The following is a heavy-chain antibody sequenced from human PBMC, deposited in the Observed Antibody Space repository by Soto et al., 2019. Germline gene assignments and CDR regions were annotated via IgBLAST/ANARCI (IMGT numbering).Heavy chain of an antibody. D-gene: IGHD3-10*01. J-gene: IGHJ4*02. Sequence: QAQLVESGGGVVQPGRSLRLSCAASGLTFSSYAMHWARQVPGKGLEWLAVISYDGSSDYYADSVKGRFTISRDNSKNTLHLQMDSLRPEDTGLYYCTREGLKNFGEFGVLHRKGYYLDLWGQGTLVTVSS. CDR2: ISYDGSSD. CDR1: GLTFSSYA. V-gene: IGHV3-30*03. CDR3: TREGLKNFGEFGVLHRKGYYLDL.